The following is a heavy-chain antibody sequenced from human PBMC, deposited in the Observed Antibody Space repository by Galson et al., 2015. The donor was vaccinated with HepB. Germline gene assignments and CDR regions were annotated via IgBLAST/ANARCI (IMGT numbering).Heavy chain of an antibody. CDR3: ARCKWAFGEFDK. J-gene: IGHJ4*02. CDR1: GLTFSDYY. Sequence: SLRLSCAASGLTFSDYYMSWIRQAPGKGLEWVPYISSSSSYANYADSVKGRFTVSRDNAKNSLYLQMNSLRAEDTGVYYCARCKWAFGEFDKWGQGALVTVSS. D-gene: IGHD3-10*01. V-gene: IGHV3-11*06. CDR2: ISSSSSYA.